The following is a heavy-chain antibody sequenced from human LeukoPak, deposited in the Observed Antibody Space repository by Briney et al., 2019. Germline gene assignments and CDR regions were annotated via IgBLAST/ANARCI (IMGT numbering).Heavy chain of an antibody. CDR2: ISYDGSNK. V-gene: IGHV3-30-3*01. CDR3: ARDGGSYYSLLPSTGYPEEY. J-gene: IGHJ4*02. CDR1: GFTFSSYA. Sequence: GGSLRLSCAASGFTFSSYAMHWVRQAPGKGLEWVAVISYDGSNKYYADSVKGRFTISRDNSKNTLYLQMNSLRAEDTAVYYCARDGGSYYSLLPSTGYPEEYWGQGTLVTVSS. D-gene: IGHD1-26*01.